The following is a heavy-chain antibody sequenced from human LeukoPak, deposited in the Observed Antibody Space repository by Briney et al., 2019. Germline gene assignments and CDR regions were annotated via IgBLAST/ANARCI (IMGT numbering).Heavy chain of an antibody. D-gene: IGHD6-19*01. CDR3: ARGAMYSSGSSYYFDY. J-gene: IGHJ4*02. V-gene: IGHV6-1*01. Sequence: SQTLSLTCAISGDSVSSNSAAWNWTRQSPSRGLEWLGRAYYRSKWYNDYAVSVKSRITINPDTSKNQFSLQLNSVTPEDTAVYYCARGAMYSSGSSYYFDYWGQGTLVTVSS. CDR2: AYYRSKWYN. CDR1: GDSVSSNSAA.